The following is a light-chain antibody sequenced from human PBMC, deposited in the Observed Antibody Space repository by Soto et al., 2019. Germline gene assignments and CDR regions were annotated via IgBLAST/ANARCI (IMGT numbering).Light chain of an antibody. CDR3: QHYSKWPPT. CDR1: QTVSNN. CDR2: SAS. Sequence: DIVMTQSPATLSVSPGDRVTLSCRGSQTVSNNLAWYQQKPGQAPRLLISSASTRATGVPGRFTGSWSGTDFTLTISSLQSEDFAVYYCQHYSKWPPTFGQGTKVDI. J-gene: IGKJ1*01. V-gene: IGKV3-15*01.